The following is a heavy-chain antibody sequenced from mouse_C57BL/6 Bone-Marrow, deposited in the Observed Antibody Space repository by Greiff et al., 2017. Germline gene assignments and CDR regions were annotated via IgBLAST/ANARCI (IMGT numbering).Heavy chain of an antibody. CDR1: GYTFTSYG. V-gene: IGHV1-81*01. D-gene: IGHD2-10*01. CDR2: IYPRSGNT. J-gene: IGHJ4*01. Sequence: VKLQESGAELARPGASVKLSCKASGYTFTSYGISWVKQRTGQGLEWIGEIYPRSGNTYYNEKFKGKATLTADKSSSTAYMELRSLTSEDSAVYFCAREGLLSMDYWGQGTSVTVSS. CDR3: AREGLLSMDY.